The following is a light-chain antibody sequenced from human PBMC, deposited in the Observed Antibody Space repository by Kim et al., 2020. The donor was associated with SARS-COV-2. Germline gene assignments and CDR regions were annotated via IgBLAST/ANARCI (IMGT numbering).Light chain of an antibody. Sequence: VTRGQTASITCSGDKLGDKYTCWFQKKPGQSPVLVMFQDTKRPSGIPERFSGSSSGNTATLTITGTQAVDEADYYCQAWDSNIVVFGGGTQLTVL. CDR3: QAWDSNIVV. CDR1: KLGDKY. V-gene: IGLV3-1*01. J-gene: IGLJ2*01. CDR2: QDT.